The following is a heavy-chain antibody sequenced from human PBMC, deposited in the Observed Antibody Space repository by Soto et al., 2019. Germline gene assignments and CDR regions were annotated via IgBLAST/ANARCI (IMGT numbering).Heavy chain of an antibody. J-gene: IGHJ5*02. CDR2: IYYSGST. CDR1: GGSISSGDYY. Sequence: PSETLSLTCTVSGGSISSGDYYWSWIRQPPGKGLEWIGYIYYSGSTYYNPSLKSRVTISVDTSKNQFSLKLSSVTAADTAVYYCAFWSGYYRWFDPWGQGTLVTVSS. CDR3: AFWSGYYRWFDP. D-gene: IGHD3-3*01. V-gene: IGHV4-30-4*01.